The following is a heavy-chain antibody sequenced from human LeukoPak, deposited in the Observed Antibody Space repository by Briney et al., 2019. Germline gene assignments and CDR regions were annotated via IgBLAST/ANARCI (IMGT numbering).Heavy chain of an antibody. CDR1: GYSFSNNW. Sequence: GESLKISCMSSGYSFSNNWIGWVRQMPGKGLEWLGIIYPGDSETRYSPSFQGQVTMSADRSISTAYLQWSSLKASDTAMYFCSRRASTAVVFDIWGQGTMVTVSS. CDR3: SRRASTAVVFDI. J-gene: IGHJ3*02. CDR2: IYPGDSET. V-gene: IGHV5-51*01.